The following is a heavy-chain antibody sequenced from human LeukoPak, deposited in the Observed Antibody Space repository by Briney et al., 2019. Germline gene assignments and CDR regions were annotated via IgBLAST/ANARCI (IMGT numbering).Heavy chain of an antibody. J-gene: IGHJ5*02. CDR3: ARDRGTYSSSQAWLDP. V-gene: IGHV1-69*05. D-gene: IGHD6-13*01. CDR1: GGTFSSYA. CDR2: IIPIFGTA. Sequence: ASVKVSCKASGGTFSSYAISWVRQAPGQGLEWMGGIIPIFGTANYAQKFQGRVTITTDESMSTAYMELSSLRSEDTAVYYCARDRGTYSSSQAWLDPWGQGTLVTVSS.